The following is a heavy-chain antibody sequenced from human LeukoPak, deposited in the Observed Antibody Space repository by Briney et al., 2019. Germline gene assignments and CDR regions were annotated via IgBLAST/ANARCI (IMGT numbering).Heavy chain of an antibody. J-gene: IGHJ3*02. CDR2: IIPIFGTA. CDR1: GGTFSSYA. D-gene: IGHD2-2*01. Sequence: SVNVSCTASGGTFSSYAISWVRQAPGQGLEWMGGIIPIFGTANYAQKFQGRVTITADESTSKAYMELSSLRSEDTAVYYCASPLIVVPAAIRAFDIWGQGTMVTVSS. V-gene: IGHV1-69*13. CDR3: ASPLIVVPAAIRAFDI.